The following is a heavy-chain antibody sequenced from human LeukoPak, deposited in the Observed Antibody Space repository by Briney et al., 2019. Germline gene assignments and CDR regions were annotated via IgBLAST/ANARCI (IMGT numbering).Heavy chain of an antibody. CDR3: ARGSSAARPNFDY. CDR2: IYYSGST. D-gene: IGHD6-6*01. Sequence: SETLSLTCAVSGGSISSGGYSWSWIRQPPGKGLEWIGYIYYSGSTYYNPSLKSRVTISVDTSKNQFSLKLNSVTAADTAVYYCARGSSAARPNFDYWGQGTLVTVSS. V-gene: IGHV4-30-4*07. J-gene: IGHJ4*02. CDR1: GGSISSGGYS.